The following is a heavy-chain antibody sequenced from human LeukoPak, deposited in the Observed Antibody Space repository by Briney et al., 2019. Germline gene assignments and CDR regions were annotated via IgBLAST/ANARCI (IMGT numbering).Heavy chain of an antibody. J-gene: IGHJ5*02. Sequence: PGGSLRLSCAASGFTFSSYWMSWVRQAPGKGLEWVSVIYSGGSTYYADSVKGRFTISRDNSKNTLYLQMNSLRAEDTAVYYCARSNGYDSSGYYYPYNWFDPWGQGTLVTVSS. CDR2: IYSGGST. D-gene: IGHD3-22*01. CDR1: GFTFSSYW. V-gene: IGHV3-53*01. CDR3: ARSNGYDSSGYYYPYNWFDP.